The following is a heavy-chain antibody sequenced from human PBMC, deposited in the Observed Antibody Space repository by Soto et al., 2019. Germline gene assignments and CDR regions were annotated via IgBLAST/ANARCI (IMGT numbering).Heavy chain of an antibody. V-gene: IGHV4-34*01. CDR3: ASLGTYYYGSGVKKYFDY. Sequence: TSETLSLTCAVYGGSFSGYYWSWIRQPPGKGLEWIGEINHSGSTNYNPSLKSRVTISVDTSKNQFSLKLSSVTAADTAVYYCASLGTYYYGSGVKKYFDYWGQGTLVTVSS. D-gene: IGHD3-10*01. CDR2: INHSGST. CDR1: GGSFSGYY. J-gene: IGHJ4*02.